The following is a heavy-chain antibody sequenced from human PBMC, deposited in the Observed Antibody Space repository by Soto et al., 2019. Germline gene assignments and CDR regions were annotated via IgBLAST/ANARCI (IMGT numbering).Heavy chain of an antibody. CDR2: ISYDGSNK. D-gene: IGHD6-19*01. Sequence: GGSPRLSCAASGFTFSSYAMHWVRQAPGKGLEWVAVISYDGSNKYYADSVKGRFTISRDNSKNTLYLQMNSLRAEDTAVYYCARASGWLVLTSPFDYWGQGTLVTVSS. CDR3: ARASGWLVLTSPFDY. J-gene: IGHJ4*02. V-gene: IGHV3-30-3*01. CDR1: GFTFSSYA.